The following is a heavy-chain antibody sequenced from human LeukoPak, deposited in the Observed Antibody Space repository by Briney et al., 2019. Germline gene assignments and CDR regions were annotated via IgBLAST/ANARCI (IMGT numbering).Heavy chain of an antibody. CDR1: GYTFTSYD. J-gene: IGHJ4*02. CDR2: MNPNSGNT. D-gene: IGHD3/OR15-3a*01. Sequence: ASVKVSCKASGYTFTSYDINWVRQATGQGLEWMGWMNPNSGNTGYAQKFQGRVTMTRNTSISTAYMELSSLRSEDTAVYYCARLDPSLVFEDYWGQGTLVTVSS. CDR3: ARLDPSLVFEDY. V-gene: IGHV1-8*01.